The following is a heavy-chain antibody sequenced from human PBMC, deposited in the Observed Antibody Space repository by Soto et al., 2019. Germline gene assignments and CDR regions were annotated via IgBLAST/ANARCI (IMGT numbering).Heavy chain of an antibody. J-gene: IGHJ4*02. CDR2: ISYRGTT. Sequence: QVQLQESGPGLVKPSQTLSLTCTVPGGSITSAGYCWNWIRQHPGEGLEWIGCISYRGTTSYNPSLKRRLSISVDTSKNQFSLMLNSVTAADTAVYYCSRGILVWGQGTLITVSS. D-gene: IGHD2-8*02. CDR3: SRGILV. CDR1: GGSITSAGYC. V-gene: IGHV4-31*03.